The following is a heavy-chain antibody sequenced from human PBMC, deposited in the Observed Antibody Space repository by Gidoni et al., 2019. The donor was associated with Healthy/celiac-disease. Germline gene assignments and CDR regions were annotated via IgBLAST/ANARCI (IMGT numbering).Heavy chain of an antibody. CDR3: AKVWGSSWYGDYYGMDV. Sequence: EVQLLESGGGLVRPGGSLSLPCAASGFTFSSHAMCWVRQAPGKGLGWVSAISGSGGSTYYADSVKGRFTISRDNSKNTLYLQMNSLRAEDTAVYYCAKVWGSSWYGDYYGMDVWGQGTTVTVSS. J-gene: IGHJ6*02. CDR2: ISGSGGST. V-gene: IGHV3-23*01. CDR1: GFTFSSHA. D-gene: IGHD6-13*01.